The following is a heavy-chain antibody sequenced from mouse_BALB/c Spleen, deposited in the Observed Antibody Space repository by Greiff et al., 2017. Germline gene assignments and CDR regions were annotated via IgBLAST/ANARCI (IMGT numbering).Heavy chain of an antibody. V-gene: IGHV5-4*02. J-gene: IGHJ3*01. D-gene: IGHD2-10*01. CDR3: AREGSYYGNSFWFAY. Sequence: EVQLVESGGGLVKPGGSLKLSCAASGFTFSDYYMYWVRQTPEKRLEWVATISDGGSYTYYPDSVKGRFTISRDNAKNNLYLQMSSLKSEDTAMYYCAREGSYYGNSFWFAYWGQGTLVTVSA. CDR2: ISDGGSYT. CDR1: GFTFSDYY.